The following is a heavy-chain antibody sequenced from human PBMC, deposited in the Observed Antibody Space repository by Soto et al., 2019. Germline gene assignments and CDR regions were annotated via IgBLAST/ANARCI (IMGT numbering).Heavy chain of an antibody. V-gene: IGHV4-39*01. Sequence: PSETLSLTCTVSGGSVTNSSYYWGWIRQSPGKGLEWIGSVYYRGRSYSKSSVKSRVTISVDTSKNRFSLSLNSVTASDTAVYFCVSQRTTVPTQAYFDYWGPGALVT. D-gene: IGHD4-17*01. CDR2: VYYRGRS. CDR1: GGSVTNSSYY. J-gene: IGHJ4*02. CDR3: VSQRTTVPTQAYFDY.